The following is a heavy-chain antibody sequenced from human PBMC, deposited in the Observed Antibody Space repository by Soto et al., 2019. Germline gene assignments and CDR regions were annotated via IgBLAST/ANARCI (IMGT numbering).Heavy chain of an antibody. V-gene: IGHV4-31*03. D-gene: IGHD5-18*01. Sequence: SETLSLTCTVSGGSIRSGGYYWSWVRQNPRRGLEWIGNIYYSGNTYYNPSLKSRLTILVDTSKNQFSLNLSSVTAADTAVYYCARDRLMATAGTARHYFGLDVWGQGTTVTVSS. CDR2: IYYSGNT. CDR3: ARDRLMATAGTARHYFGLDV. CDR1: GGSIRSGGYY. J-gene: IGHJ6*02.